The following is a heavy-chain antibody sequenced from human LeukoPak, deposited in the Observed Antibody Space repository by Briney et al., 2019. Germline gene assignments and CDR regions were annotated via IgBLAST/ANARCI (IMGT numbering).Heavy chain of an antibody. CDR2: IKQDGSEK. CDR1: GFTFSSYW. Sequence: GGSLRLSCAASGFTFSSYWMSWVRQAPGKGLEWVANIKQDGSEKYYVDSVKGRFTISRDNAKNSLYLQMNSLRAEDTAVYYCARVGGDVGATRVNFDYWGQGTLVTVSS. D-gene: IGHD1-26*01. CDR3: ARVGGDVGATRVNFDY. J-gene: IGHJ4*02. V-gene: IGHV3-7*01.